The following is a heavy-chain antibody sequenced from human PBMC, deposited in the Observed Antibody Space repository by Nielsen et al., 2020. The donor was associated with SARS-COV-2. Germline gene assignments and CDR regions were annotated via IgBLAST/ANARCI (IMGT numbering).Heavy chain of an antibody. D-gene: IGHD2-15*01. CDR2: MNPNSGNT. CDR1: GYTFTSYD. J-gene: IGHJ4*02. CDR3: ARGTKDVYCSGGSCYSEGFDY. Sequence: ASVKVSCKASGYTFTSYDINWVRQATGQGLEWMGWMNPNSGNTGYAQKFQGRVTMTRNTSISTAYMELSSLRSEDTAVYYCARGTKDVYCSGGSCYSEGFDYWGQGTLVTVSS. V-gene: IGHV1-8*01.